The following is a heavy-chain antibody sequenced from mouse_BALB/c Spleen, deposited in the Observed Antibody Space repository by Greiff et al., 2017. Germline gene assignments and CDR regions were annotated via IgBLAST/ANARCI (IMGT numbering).Heavy chain of an antibody. J-gene: IGHJ1*01. D-gene: IGHD2-3*01. V-gene: IGHV1-80*01. CDR2: IYPGDGDT. Sequence: QVQLQQSGAELVRPGSSVKISCKASGYAFSSYWMNWVKQRPGQGLEWIGQIYPGDGDTNYNGKFKGKATLTADKSSSTAYMQLSSLTSEDSAVYFCARGGDGYFDWYFDVWGAGTTVTVSS. CDR1: GYAFSSYW. CDR3: ARGGDGYFDWYFDV.